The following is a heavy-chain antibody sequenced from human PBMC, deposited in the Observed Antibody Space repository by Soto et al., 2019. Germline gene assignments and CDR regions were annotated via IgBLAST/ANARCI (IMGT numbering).Heavy chain of an antibody. J-gene: IGHJ5*02. CDR1: GGSITSYH. V-gene: IGHV4-59*12. CDR3: ARDTYYFGSSSDGLDT. Sequence: SETLSLTCIVSGGSITSYHWSWIRQFPGKGLEWIAYTSYTGSTNYKSSLKSRVIIKLDKSKNQFSLKMISVTAADTALYYCARDTYYFGSSSDGLDTWGPGTLVTVSS. CDR2: TSYTGST. D-gene: IGHD3-22*01.